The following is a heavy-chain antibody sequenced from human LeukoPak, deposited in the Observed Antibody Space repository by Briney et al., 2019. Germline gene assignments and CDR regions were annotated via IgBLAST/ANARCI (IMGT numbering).Heavy chain of an antibody. CDR1: GFTFSSYA. D-gene: IGHD6-19*01. Sequence: PGRSLRLSCAASGFTFSSYAMHWVRQAPGKGLEWVAAISYDGSNKYYADSVKGRFTISRDNSKNTLYLQMNSLRAEDTAVYYCARSVNEQWLVLTGDYWGQGTLVTVSS. CDR3: ARSVNEQWLVLTGDY. V-gene: IGHV3-30-3*01. J-gene: IGHJ4*02. CDR2: ISYDGSNK.